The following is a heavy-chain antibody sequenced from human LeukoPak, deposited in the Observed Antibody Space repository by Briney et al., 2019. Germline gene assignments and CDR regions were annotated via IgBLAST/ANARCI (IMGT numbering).Heavy chain of an antibody. CDR2: IYPGDSDS. V-gene: IGHV5-51*01. D-gene: IGHD2-15*01. CDR3: ARHEGSGLAAATRKGNWYYYMDV. Sequence: GESLKISCKGSGYRFTDYWIAWVRQMPGKGLEWMGIIYPGDSDSRYSPSFQGQVTFSADKSISTAYLQWSSLKASDTAMYYCARHEGSGLAAATRKGNWYYYMDVWGKGTTVTVSS. CDR1: GYRFTDYW. J-gene: IGHJ6*03.